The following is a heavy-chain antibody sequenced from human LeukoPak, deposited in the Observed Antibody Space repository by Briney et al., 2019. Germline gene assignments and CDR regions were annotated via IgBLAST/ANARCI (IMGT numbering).Heavy chain of an antibody. CDR3: ASRNYYYYGMDV. Sequence: ASVKVSCKASGYTFTSYYMHWVRQAPGQGLEWMGIINPSGGSTSYAQKFRGRVTMTRDTSTSTVYMELSSLRSEDTAVYYCASRNYYYYGMDVWGQGTTVTVSS. J-gene: IGHJ6*02. CDR1: GYTFTSYY. CDR2: INPSGGST. V-gene: IGHV1-46*01.